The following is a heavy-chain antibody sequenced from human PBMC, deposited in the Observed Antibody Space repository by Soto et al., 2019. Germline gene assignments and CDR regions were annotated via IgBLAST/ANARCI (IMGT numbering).Heavy chain of an antibody. CDR1: GFTFSSYS. D-gene: IGHD1-26*01. CDR3: AIDSGGWELPLDY. V-gene: IGHV3-21*01. CDR2: ISSSSSYI. J-gene: IGHJ4*02. Sequence: EVQLVESGGGLVKPGGSLRLSCAASGFTFSSYSMNWVRQAPGKGLEWVSSISSSSSYIYYADSVKGRFTISRDNAKNSLYLQMNSLRAEDTAVYYCAIDSGGWELPLDYWGQGTLVTVSS.